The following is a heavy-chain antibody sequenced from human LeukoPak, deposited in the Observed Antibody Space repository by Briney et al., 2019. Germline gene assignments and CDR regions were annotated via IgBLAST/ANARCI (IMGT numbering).Heavy chain of an antibody. J-gene: IGHJ4*02. D-gene: IGHD2-21*02. CDR1: GYSFNTYW. V-gene: IGHV5-51*01. Sequence: GESLKIACKWSGYSFNTYWIGWVRPMPGKGLEWMGIIYGGDSDTSYSPSFQGQVSISADKTISTAYLQWSSLKASDSAMYYRAIARGCNSGDCYADYWGQGTLVTVSS. CDR2: IYGGDSDT. CDR3: AIARGCNSGDCYADY.